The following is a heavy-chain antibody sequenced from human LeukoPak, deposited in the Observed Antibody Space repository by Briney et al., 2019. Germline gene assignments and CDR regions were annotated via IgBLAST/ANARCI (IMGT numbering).Heavy chain of an antibody. CDR3: ARVSVYMGYNFDY. D-gene: IGHD5-24*01. J-gene: IGHJ4*02. CDR2: IYCSGST. V-gene: IGHV4-39*07. CDR1: GGSISSSGYY. Sequence: KPSETLSLTCTVSGGSISSSGYYWGWIRQPPGKGLEWIASIYCSGSTYYNPSLKRRVTISVDTSKNQFSLKLSSVTAADTAVDYCARVSVYMGYNFDYWGQGTLLTVSS.